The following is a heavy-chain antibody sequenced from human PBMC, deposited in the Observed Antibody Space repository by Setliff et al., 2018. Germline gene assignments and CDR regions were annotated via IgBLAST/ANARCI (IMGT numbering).Heavy chain of an antibody. J-gene: IGHJ4*02. D-gene: IGHD4-17*01. CDR2: IRSKADSYAT. Sequence: GGSLRLSCAASGFTFSGSAVYWVRQASGRGLEWVGRIRSKADSYATAYAASVKARFTISRDDSKNTAYLQVNSLKTEDTAVYYCAITMTTGVDFFDCWGQGTLVTVSS. CDR1: GFTFSGSA. V-gene: IGHV3-73*01. CDR3: AITMTTGVDFFDC.